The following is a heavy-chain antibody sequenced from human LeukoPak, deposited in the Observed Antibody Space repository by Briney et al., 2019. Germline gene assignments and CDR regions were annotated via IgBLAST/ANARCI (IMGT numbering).Heavy chain of an antibody. CDR3: ARDGDYSTTWLDY. J-gene: IGHJ4*02. V-gene: IGHV3-33*01. CDR1: GFTFSNYV. Sequence: PGGSLRLSCEASGFTFSNYVMHWVRQAPGKGLEWVAVVWYDGTDKYYADSLKGRLTISRDNSKNTLYLQIDSLRDEDTAVYYCARDGDYSTTWLDYWGLGTQVIVSS. D-gene: IGHD2/OR15-2a*01. CDR2: VWYDGTDK.